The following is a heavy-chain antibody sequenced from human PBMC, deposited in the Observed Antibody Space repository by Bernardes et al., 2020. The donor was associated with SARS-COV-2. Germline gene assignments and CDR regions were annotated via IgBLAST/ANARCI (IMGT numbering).Heavy chain of an antibody. CDR2: ISGSGATP. D-gene: IGHD4-17*01. CDR1: GFTFTKYV. Sequence: GGSLRLSCAASGFTFTKYVISWVRQPPGKGLQWVSGISGSGATPYYADSVKGRFTISRDNSKNTVFLDMSSLSAEDTATYYCVREDYGDYVEYFQFWGRGTLVSV. V-gene: IGHV3-23*01. J-gene: IGHJ1*01. CDR3: VREDYGDYVEYFQF.